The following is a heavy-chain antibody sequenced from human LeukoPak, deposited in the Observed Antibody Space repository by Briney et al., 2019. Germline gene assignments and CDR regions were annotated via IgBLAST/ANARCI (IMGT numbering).Heavy chain of an antibody. CDR1: GFTFSSYA. Sequence: GGSLRLSCAASGFTFSSYAMTWVRQPPGKGLEGVSSITGSTGSTYYADSVKGRFTISRDNSKNTLYLQMSSLRAEDTAVYYCAKNAHYQGYSYGGIDYWGQGTLVTVSS. CDR3: AKNAHYQGYSYGGIDY. CDR2: ITGSTGST. J-gene: IGHJ4*02. V-gene: IGHV3-23*01. D-gene: IGHD5-18*01.